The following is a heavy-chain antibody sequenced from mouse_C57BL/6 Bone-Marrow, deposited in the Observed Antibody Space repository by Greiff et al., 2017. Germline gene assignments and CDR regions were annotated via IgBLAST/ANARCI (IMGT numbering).Heavy chain of an antibody. D-gene: IGHD2-4*01. CDR2: IDPSDSYT. J-gene: IGHJ4*01. CDR1: GYTFTSYW. CDR3: ARTGYYDYFYAMDY. Sequence: VQLQQPGAELVMPGASVKLSCKASGYTFTSYWMHWVKQRPGHGLEWIGEIDPSDSYTNYNQKFKGKSTLTVDKSSSTAYMQLSSLTSEDAAVYYCARTGYYDYFYAMDYWGQGTSVTVSS. V-gene: IGHV1-69*01.